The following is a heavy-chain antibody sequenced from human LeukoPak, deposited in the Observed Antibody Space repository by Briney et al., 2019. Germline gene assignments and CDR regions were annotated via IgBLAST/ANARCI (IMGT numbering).Heavy chain of an antibody. CDR3: AREWYGDYVLDY. J-gene: IGHJ4*02. D-gene: IGHD4-17*01. CDR2: INWNGGST. CDR1: GFTFSNYW. V-gene: IGHV3-20*04. Sequence: GGSLRLSCAASGFTFSNYWMHWFRQAPGKGLEWVSGINWNGGSTGYADSVKGRFTISRGNAKNSLYLQMNSLRAEDTALYYCAREWYGDYVLDYWGQGTLVTVSS.